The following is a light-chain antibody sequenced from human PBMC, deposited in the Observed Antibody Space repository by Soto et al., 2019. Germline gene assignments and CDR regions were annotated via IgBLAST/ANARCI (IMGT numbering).Light chain of an antibody. CDR1: QTVGNS. CDR3: QQRYDCPLT. J-gene: IGKJ4*01. CDR2: DAS. Sequence: EIVMTQSPATLAASPRYRSTIXCRASQTVGNSLAWYQQKRGRAPRLLINDASNRATGIPGRFSGSGSGTDFTLTISSLEPEDFAVYYCQQRYDCPLTFGGGTKVDIK. V-gene: IGKV3-11*01.